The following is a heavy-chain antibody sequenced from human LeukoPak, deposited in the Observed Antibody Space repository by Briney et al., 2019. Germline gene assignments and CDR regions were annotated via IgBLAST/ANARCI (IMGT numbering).Heavy chain of an antibody. D-gene: IGHD5-18*01. Sequence: SGTLSLTCAVSGGSISSSNWWSWVRQPPGKGLEWIGEIYHSGSTNYNPSLKSRVTISLDTSKNQFSLKLSSVTAADTAVYYCASERTAMVSFDYWGQGTLVTVSS. V-gene: IGHV4-4*02. CDR1: GGSISSSNW. CDR3: ASERTAMVSFDY. CDR2: IYHSGST. J-gene: IGHJ4*02.